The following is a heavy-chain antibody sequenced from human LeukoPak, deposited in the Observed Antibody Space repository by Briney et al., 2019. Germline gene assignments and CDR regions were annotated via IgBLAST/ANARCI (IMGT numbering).Heavy chain of an antibody. CDR2: VYYSGTT. V-gene: IGHV4-59*01. J-gene: IGHJ6*03. Sequence: SETLSLTCTVAGGSISSYYWSWIRQPPGTGLEWIGYVYYSGTTNYNSSLQSRVTISVDTSKNQFSLKLRPVTAADTAVYYCARGPYYYYMDVWGKGTTVTVSS. CDR1: GGSISSYY. CDR3: ARGPYYYYMDV.